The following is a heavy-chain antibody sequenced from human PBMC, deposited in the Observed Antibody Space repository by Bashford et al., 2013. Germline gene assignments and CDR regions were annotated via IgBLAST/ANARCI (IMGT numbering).Heavy chain of an antibody. CDR1: GFTFSSYT. V-gene: IGHV3-23*01. CDR3: AEKQSGITKRFDY. D-gene: IGHD1-26*01. Sequence: GGSLRLSCAASGFTFSSYTMSWVRQAPGKGLEWVSSISGSGGTIYYADSVKGRFTISRDNSKNTLYLQMNSLRAEDTAVYYCAEKQSGITKRFDYWGQGTLVTVSS. J-gene: IGHJ4*02. CDR2: ISGSGGTI.